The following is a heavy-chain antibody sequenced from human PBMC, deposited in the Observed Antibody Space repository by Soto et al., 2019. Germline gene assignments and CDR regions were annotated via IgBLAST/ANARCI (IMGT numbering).Heavy chain of an antibody. J-gene: IGHJ4*02. CDR1: GFTFSSYW. CDR2: INSDGSST. Sequence: EVQLVESGGGLVQPGGSLRLSCAASGFTFSSYWMHWVRQAPGKGLVWDSRINSDGSSTSYADSVKGRFTISRDNAKNTLYLQMHSLRAEDTAVYYCAIRASYYDSSGYFDYWGQGTLVTVSS. V-gene: IGHV3-74*01. D-gene: IGHD3-22*01. CDR3: AIRASYYDSSGYFDY.